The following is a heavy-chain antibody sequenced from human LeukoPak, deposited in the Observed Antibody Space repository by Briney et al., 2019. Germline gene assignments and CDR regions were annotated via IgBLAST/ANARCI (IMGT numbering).Heavy chain of an antibody. CDR1: GFTFSSYW. Sequence: QSGGSLRLSCAASGFTFSSYWMSWVRQAPGKGLEWVANIKQDGSEKYYVDSVKGRFTISRDNAKNSLYLQMNSLRAEDTAVYYCARVYTDSSGWLYNWFDPWGQGTLVTVSS. V-gene: IGHV3-7*01. J-gene: IGHJ5*02. CDR3: ARVYTDSSGWLYNWFDP. D-gene: IGHD6-19*01. CDR2: IKQDGSEK.